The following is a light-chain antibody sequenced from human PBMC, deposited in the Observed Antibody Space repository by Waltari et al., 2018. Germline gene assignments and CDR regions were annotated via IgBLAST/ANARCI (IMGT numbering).Light chain of an antibody. V-gene: IGLV2-23*02. CDR2: RVT. J-gene: IGLJ3*02. CDR3: CAYAGSSSLV. Sequence: CYQQHPGKGPKLRVDRVTKQHSGVSNRFPGSKCGSSVPLTQSGLQADDEADYYCCAYAGSSSLVFGEGTKVAVL.